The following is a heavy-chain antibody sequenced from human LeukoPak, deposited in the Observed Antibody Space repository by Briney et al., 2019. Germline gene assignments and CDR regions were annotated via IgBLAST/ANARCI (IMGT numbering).Heavy chain of an antibody. Sequence: SETLPLTCTVSGGSITSDNYYWNWIRQPAGKGLEWIGRIYASGSTTYNPSLKSRLTMSVGTSKNQFSLRLSSVTAADTAVYYCAREERIPLVPIGVFDIWGQGTMVTVSS. V-gene: IGHV4-61*02. CDR1: GGSITSDNYY. D-gene: IGHD6-6*01. CDR3: AREERIPLVPIGVFDI. J-gene: IGHJ3*02. CDR2: IYASGST.